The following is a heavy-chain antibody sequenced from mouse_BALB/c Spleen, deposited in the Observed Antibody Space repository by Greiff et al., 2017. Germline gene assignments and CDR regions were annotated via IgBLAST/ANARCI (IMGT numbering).Heavy chain of an antibody. Sequence: VQLQQSGPELVKPGASVKISCKASGYSFTGYYMHWVKQSHVKSLEWIGRINPYNGATSYNQNFKDKASLTVDKSSSTAYMELHSLTSEDSAVYYCARGVDYDERAAWFAYWGQGTLVTVSA. D-gene: IGHD2-4*01. CDR2: INPYNGAT. CDR3: ARGVDYDERAAWFAY. CDR1: GYSFTGYY. V-gene: IGHV1-31*01. J-gene: IGHJ3*01.